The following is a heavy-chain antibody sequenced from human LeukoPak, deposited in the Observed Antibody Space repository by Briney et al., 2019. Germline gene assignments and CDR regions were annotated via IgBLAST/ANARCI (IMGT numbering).Heavy chain of an antibody. D-gene: IGHD6-13*01. CDR1: GYTFTSYG. CDR2: ISAYNGNT. Sequence: ASVKVSCKASGYTFTSYGISWVRQAPGQGLEWMGWISAYNGNTNYAQKLQGRVTMTTDTPTNTAYMELRSLRSDDTAVYYCARYPFPEAAAGFFDYWGQGTLVTVSS. J-gene: IGHJ4*02. CDR3: ARYPFPEAAAGFFDY. V-gene: IGHV1-18*01.